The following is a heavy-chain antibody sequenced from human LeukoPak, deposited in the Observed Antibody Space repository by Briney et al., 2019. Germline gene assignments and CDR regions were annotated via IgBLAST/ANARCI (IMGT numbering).Heavy chain of an antibody. Sequence: SVKVSCKASGGTFSSYAISWVRQAPGQGLEWMGGIIPIFGTANYAQKFQGRVTITTDESTSTAYMELSSLRSEDTAVYYCARARSQYYYDSSGYDAFDIWGQGTMVAVSS. CDR3: ARARSQYYYDSSGYDAFDI. V-gene: IGHV1-69*05. CDR1: GGTFSSYA. D-gene: IGHD3-22*01. J-gene: IGHJ3*02. CDR2: IIPIFGTA.